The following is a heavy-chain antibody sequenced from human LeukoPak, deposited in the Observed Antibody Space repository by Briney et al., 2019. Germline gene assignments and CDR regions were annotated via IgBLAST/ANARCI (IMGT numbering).Heavy chain of an antibody. V-gene: IGHV5-51*01. CDR3: ARHRRVAAAGGSYYYMDV. CDR1: GYTFISYW. D-gene: IGHD6-13*01. J-gene: IGHJ6*03. CDR2: IYPGDSDT. Sequence: GESLKISCKGSGYTFISYWIGWVRQMPGKGLEWMGIIYPGDSDTRYSPSFQGQVTISADKSISTAYLQWSSLKASDTAMYYCARHRRVAAAGGSYYYMDVWGKGTTVTISS.